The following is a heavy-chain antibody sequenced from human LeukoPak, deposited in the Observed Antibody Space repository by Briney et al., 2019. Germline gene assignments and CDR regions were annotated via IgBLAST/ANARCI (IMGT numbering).Heavy chain of an antibody. Sequence: ASVKVSCKASGYTFTGYYIHWVRQAPGQGLEWMGIINPSGGSTSYAQKFQGRVTMTRDMSTSTVYMELSSLRSEDTAVYYCARDKAYVVVTAGFDYWGQGTLVTVSS. D-gene: IGHD2-21*02. CDR1: GYTFTGYY. V-gene: IGHV1-46*01. CDR2: INPSGGST. J-gene: IGHJ4*02. CDR3: ARDKAYVVVTAGFDY.